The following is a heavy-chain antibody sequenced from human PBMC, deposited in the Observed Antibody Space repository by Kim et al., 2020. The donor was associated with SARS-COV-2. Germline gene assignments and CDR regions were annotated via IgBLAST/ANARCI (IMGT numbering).Heavy chain of an antibody. V-gene: IGHV7-4-1*02. Sequence: ASVKVSCKASGYTFTSYAMNWVRQAPGQGLEWMGWINTNTGNPTYAQGFTGRFVFSLDTSVSTAYLQISSLKAEDTAVYYCARFPYYDILTGYSVDDYWGQGTLVTVSS. J-gene: IGHJ4*02. CDR3: ARFPYYDILTGYSVDDY. D-gene: IGHD3-9*01. CDR2: INTNTGNP. CDR1: GYTFTSYA.